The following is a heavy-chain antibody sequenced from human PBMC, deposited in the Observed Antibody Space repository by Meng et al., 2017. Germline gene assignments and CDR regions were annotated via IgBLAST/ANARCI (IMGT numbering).Heavy chain of an antibody. V-gene: IGHV3-48*03. CDR2: ISSSGSTI. Sequence: GESLKISCAAAGFTFSSYEMNWVRRAPGKGLEWVSYISSSGSTIYYADSVKGRFTISRDNAKNSLCLQMNSLRGEDTAVYYCARDHTKLDVEIVATDAFDIWGQGTMVTVSS. J-gene: IGHJ3*02. D-gene: IGHD5-12*01. CDR1: GFTFSSYE. CDR3: ARDHTKLDVEIVATDAFDI.